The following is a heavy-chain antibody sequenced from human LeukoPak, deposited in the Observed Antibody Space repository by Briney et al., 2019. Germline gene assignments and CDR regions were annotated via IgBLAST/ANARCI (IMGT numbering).Heavy chain of an antibody. V-gene: IGHV5-51*01. J-gene: IGHJ4*02. Sequence: GESLKISCKGFGYSFTSYWIGWVRQMPGKGLEWMGIIYPGDSDTTYSPSFQGQVTISADKSMSTAYLQWSSLKASDTAMYYCARWVPFWSGYHFDYWGQGTLVTVSS. CDR3: ARWVPFWSGYHFDY. D-gene: IGHD3-3*01. CDR1: GYSFTSYW. CDR2: IYPGDSDT.